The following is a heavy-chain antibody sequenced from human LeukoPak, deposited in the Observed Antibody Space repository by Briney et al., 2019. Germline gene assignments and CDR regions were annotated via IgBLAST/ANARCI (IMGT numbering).Heavy chain of an antibody. CDR1: GGSFSGYY. D-gene: IGHD4-17*01. CDR2: IFYTGSI. J-gene: IGHJ4*02. CDR3: ARLGTTVTTFSSDY. V-gene: IGHV4-34*12. Sequence: SETLSLTCAVYGGSFSGYYWSWIRQPPGKGLEWIGSIFYTGSIFYNPSLKSRVTISIDPSKNQFSLNLHSVSAADTAIYYCARLGTTVTTFSSDYWGQGTLVTVSS.